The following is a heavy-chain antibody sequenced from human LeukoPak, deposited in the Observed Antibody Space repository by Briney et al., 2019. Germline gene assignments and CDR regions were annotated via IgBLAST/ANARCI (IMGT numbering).Heavy chain of an antibody. CDR3: ARVHTTGRYRPADFDY. D-gene: IGHD5-18*01. Sequence: PSETLSLTCTVSGGSISSYYWSWIRQPPGKGLEWIGYIYYSGSTNYNPSLKSRVTISVDTSKNQFSLKLSSVTAADTAVYYCARVHTTGRYRPADFDYWGQGTLVTISS. V-gene: IGHV4-59*01. CDR1: GGSISSYY. J-gene: IGHJ4*02. CDR2: IYYSGST.